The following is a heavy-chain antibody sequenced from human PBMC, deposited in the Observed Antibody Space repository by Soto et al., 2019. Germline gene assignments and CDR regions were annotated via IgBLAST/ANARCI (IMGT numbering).Heavy chain of an antibody. CDR3: ARHKTYGDYVDY. V-gene: IGHV4-39*01. J-gene: IGHJ4*02. Sequence: QLQESGPGLVKPSETLSLTCTVSGGSISSSTYYWGWIRQPPGKGLEWIGSIYYSGRTYYNPSVMSRATLSEDTSTQQFSLNLTSVTAAETAVYYCARHKTYGDYVDYWGQGTLVTVSA. D-gene: IGHD4-17*01. CDR1: GGSISSSTYY. CDR2: IYYSGRT.